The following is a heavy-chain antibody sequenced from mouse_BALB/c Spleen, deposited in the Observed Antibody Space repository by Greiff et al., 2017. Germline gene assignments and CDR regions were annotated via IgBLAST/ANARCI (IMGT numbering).Heavy chain of an antibody. CDR3: ARAYYYGSSFDY. CDR1: GFNIKDTY. D-gene: IGHD1-1*01. V-gene: IGHV14-3*02. Sequence: EVQGVESGAELVKPGASVKLSCTASGFNIKDTYMHWVKQRPEQGLEWIGRIDPANGNTKYDPKFQGKATITADTSSNTAYLQLSSLTSEDTAVYYCARAYYYGSSFDYWGQGTTLTVSS. J-gene: IGHJ2*01. CDR2: IDPANGNT.